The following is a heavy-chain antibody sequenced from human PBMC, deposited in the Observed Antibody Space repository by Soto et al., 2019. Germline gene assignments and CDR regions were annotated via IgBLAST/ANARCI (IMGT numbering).Heavy chain of an antibody. CDR1: GYTFTGYY. V-gene: IGHV1-2*02. CDR3: ARGLVVVPAALGY. CDR2: INPNSGGT. Sequence: GASVKVSCKASGYTFTGYYMHWVRQAPGQGLEWMGWINPNSGGTNYAQKFQGRVTMTRDTSISTAYMELSRLRSDDTAVYYCARGLVVVPAALGYWGQGTLVTVSS. D-gene: IGHD2-2*01. J-gene: IGHJ4*02.